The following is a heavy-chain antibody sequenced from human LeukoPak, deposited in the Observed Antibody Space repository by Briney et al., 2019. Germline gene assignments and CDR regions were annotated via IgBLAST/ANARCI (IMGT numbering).Heavy chain of an antibody. CDR1: GGSISSYY. Sequence: SETLSLTCTVSGGSISSYYWSWIRQPPGKGLEWIGYIYYSGSTNYNPTLKSRVTISVDTSKNQFSLKLSSVTAADTAVYYCARAGVMVRGPTIYYYGMDVWGQGTTVTVSS. D-gene: IGHD3-10*01. J-gene: IGHJ6*02. CDR2: IYYSGST. CDR3: ARAGVMVRGPTIYYYGMDV. V-gene: IGHV4-59*01.